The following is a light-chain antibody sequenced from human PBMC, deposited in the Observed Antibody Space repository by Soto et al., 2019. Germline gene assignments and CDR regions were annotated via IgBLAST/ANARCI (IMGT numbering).Light chain of an antibody. V-gene: IGLV2-14*01. CDR3: SSYTSSSTLYV. Sequence: QSALTQPASVSGSPGQSITISCTGTSSDVGGYDFVSWYQQHAGRAPKLLIYEVSRRPSGVSNRFSGSKSGNTASLTISGLQAEDEADYYCSSYTSSSTLYVFGTGTKVTVL. CDR2: EVS. CDR1: SSDVGGYDF. J-gene: IGLJ1*01.